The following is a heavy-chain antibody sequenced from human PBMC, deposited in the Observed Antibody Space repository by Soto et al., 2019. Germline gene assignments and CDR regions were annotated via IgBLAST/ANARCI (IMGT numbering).Heavy chain of an antibody. CDR1: GYSFATSG. V-gene: IGHV1-18*01. CDR2: ISAYNGNT. CDR3: ARAGHYYDSSGYAN. Sequence: QVKLVQSGTEVKKPGASMKVSCKASGYSFATSGMSWVRQAPGQGLEWMGWISAYNGNTNYEQKLQDRVTMTTDTSTSTAYLELRSLRSDDTAVYYCARAGHYYDSSGYANWGQGTLVNVSS. D-gene: IGHD3-22*01. J-gene: IGHJ4*02.